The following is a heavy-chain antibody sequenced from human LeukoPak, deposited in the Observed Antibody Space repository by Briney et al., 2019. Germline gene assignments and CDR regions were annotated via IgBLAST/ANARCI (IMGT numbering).Heavy chain of an antibody. J-gene: IGHJ4*02. V-gene: IGHV4-39*07. Sequence: SSETLSLTCTVSGGSISSSSYYWGWIRQPPGKGLEWIGSIYYSGSTYYNPSLKSRVTISVDTSKNQFSLKLSSVTAADTAVYYCARASYSYDINGWVPFDYWGQGTLVTVSS. CDR1: GGSISSSSYY. CDR3: ARASYSYDINGWVPFDY. D-gene: IGHD3-22*01. CDR2: IYYSGST.